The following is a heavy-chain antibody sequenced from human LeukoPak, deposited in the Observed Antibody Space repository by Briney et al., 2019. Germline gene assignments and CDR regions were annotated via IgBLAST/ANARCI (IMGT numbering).Heavy chain of an antibody. CDR2: IYYSGST. D-gene: IGHD3-3*01. J-gene: IGHJ6*03. CDR1: GGSISSYY. CDR3: ARGLPHYDFWSGYYGNLNYYMDV. Sequence: SETLSLTCTVSGGSISSYYWSWIRQPPGKGLEWIGYIYYSGSTNYNPSLKSRVTISVDTSKNQFSLKLSSVTAADTAVYYCARGLPHYDFWSGYYGNLNYYMDVWGKGTTVTVSS. V-gene: IGHV4-59*01.